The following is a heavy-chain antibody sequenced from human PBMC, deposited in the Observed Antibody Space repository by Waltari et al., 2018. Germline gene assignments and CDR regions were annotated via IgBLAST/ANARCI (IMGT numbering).Heavy chain of an antibody. D-gene: IGHD6-13*01. J-gene: IGHJ4*02. CDR3: ARVGAAAGIRYYFDY. CDR2: ISPLFGTA. Sequence: QVQLVQSGAEVKKPGSSVKVSCKASGGTFSSYAISRVRQAPGQGLEWRGGISPLFGTANDAQKCQGRVTRTADESTGTAYMELSSLRSEDTAVYYCARVGAAAGIRYYFDYWGQGTLVTVSS. V-gene: IGHV1-69*12. CDR1: GGTFSSYA.